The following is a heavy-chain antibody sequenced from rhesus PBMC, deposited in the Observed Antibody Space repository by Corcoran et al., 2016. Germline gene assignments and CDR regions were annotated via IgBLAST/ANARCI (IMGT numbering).Heavy chain of an antibody. V-gene: IGHV2-174*01. CDR1: GFSLTTRGMG. J-gene: IGHJ4*01. Sequence: QVTLKESGPALVKHTQTLTLTCPFSGFSLTTRGMGVGWIRQPPGKALEWLALIYWDDDKRYSTSLKSRLTISKDTSKNQVVLTMTNMDPVDTATYYCARDWSDYYDNFDFWGQGVLVTVSS. CDR2: IYWDDDK. CDR3: ARDWSDYYDNFDF. D-gene: IGHD3-22*01.